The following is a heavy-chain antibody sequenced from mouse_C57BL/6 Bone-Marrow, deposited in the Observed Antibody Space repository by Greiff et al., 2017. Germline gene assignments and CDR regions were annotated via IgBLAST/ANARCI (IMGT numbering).Heavy chain of an antibody. Sequence: LEESGPELVKPGASVKISCKASGYAFSSSWMNWVKQRPGKGLEWIGRIYPGDGDTNYNGKFKGKATLTADKSSSTAYMQLSSLTSEDSAVYFCARKGWLLPPYYFDYWGQGTTLTVSS. J-gene: IGHJ2*01. CDR2: IYPGDGDT. CDR3: ARKGWLLPPYYFDY. CDR1: GYAFSSSW. D-gene: IGHD2-3*01. V-gene: IGHV1-82*01.